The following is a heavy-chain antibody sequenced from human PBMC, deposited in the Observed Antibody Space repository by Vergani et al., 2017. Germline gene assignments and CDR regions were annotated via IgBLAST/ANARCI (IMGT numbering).Heavy chain of an antibody. D-gene: IGHD6-13*01. CDR1: GFTFSDYY. CDR3: AREEWGAAGTYAFDI. V-gene: IGHV3-11*05. J-gene: IGHJ3*02. CDR2: ISSSSSYT. Sequence: QVQLVESGGGLVKPGGSLRLSCAASGFTFSDYYMSWIRQAPGKGLEWVSYISSSSSYTNYADSVKGRFTIARDNAKNSLYLQMNSLRADDTAVYYCAREEWGAAGTYAFDIWGQGTMVTVSS.